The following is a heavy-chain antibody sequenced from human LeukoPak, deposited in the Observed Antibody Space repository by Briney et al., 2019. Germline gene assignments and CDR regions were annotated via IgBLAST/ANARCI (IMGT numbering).Heavy chain of an antibody. V-gene: IGHV3-30*18. Sequence: PRGSLRLSCAASGFTFSSYGMHWVRQAPGKGLEWVAVISYDGSNKYYADSVKGRFTISRDNSKNTLYLQMNSLRAEDTAVYYCANLWDSSGYPNFDYWGQGTLVTVSS. D-gene: IGHD3-22*01. CDR2: ISYDGSNK. CDR1: GFTFSSYG. J-gene: IGHJ4*02. CDR3: ANLWDSSGYPNFDY.